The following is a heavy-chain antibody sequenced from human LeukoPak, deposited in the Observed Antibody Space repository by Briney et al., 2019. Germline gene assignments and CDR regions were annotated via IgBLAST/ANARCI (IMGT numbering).Heavy chain of an antibody. CDR1: GFTFSSYA. D-gene: IGHD2-15*01. CDR2: IYSDGST. Sequence: GGSLRLSCAASGFTFSSYAMSWVRQAPGKGLEWVSVIYSDGSTYYADSVKGRFTISRDNSKNTLYLQMNSLRAEDTAVYYCAKFNGRGRGYGDYFDYWGQGTLVTVSS. CDR3: AKFNGRGRGYGDYFDY. J-gene: IGHJ4*02. V-gene: IGHV3-23*03.